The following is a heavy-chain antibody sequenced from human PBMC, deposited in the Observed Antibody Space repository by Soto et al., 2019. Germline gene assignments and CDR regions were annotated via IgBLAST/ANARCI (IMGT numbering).Heavy chain of an antibody. V-gene: IGHV2-26*01. CDR1: GFSLSNGKVG. Sequence: SGPTLENPTETLTLTFTVSGFSLSNGKVGVSWIRQPPGKALEWLAHIFSNDEKSYRTSLKSSLTISEDTSKSQVVLTMTNVDPVDTATYYCARILFGRSVAGGYFYMDVWGKGTTVTVSS. CDR3: ARILFGRSVAGGYFYMDV. CDR2: IFSNDEK. J-gene: IGHJ6*03. D-gene: IGHD6-19*01.